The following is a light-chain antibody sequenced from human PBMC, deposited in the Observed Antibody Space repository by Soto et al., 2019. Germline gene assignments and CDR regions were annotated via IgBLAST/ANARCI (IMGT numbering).Light chain of an antibody. CDR2: EVS. Sequence: QSALTQPASVSGSPGQSITISCTGTISDVGGYNYVSWYQQHPGKAPKLMIYEVSNRPSGVSNRFSGSKSGNTASLTISGLQAEDEADYYCSSYTSSSTLFGGGTKLTVL. CDR1: ISDVGGYNY. V-gene: IGLV2-14*01. J-gene: IGLJ2*01. CDR3: SSYTSSSTL.